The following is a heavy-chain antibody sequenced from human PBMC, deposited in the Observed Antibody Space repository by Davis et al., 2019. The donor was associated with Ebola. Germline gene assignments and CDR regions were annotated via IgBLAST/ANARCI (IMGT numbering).Heavy chain of an antibody. D-gene: IGHD4-17*01. CDR3: ARGYGDYAGYYYGMDV. CDR2: INPNSGGT. J-gene: IGHJ6*02. Sequence: ASVKVSCKASGGTFSSYAISWVRQAPGQGLEWMGWINPNSGGTNYAQKFQGWVTMTRDTSISTAYMELSRLRSDDTAVYYCARGYGDYAGYYYGMDVWGQGTTVTVSS. V-gene: IGHV1-2*04. CDR1: GGTFSSYA.